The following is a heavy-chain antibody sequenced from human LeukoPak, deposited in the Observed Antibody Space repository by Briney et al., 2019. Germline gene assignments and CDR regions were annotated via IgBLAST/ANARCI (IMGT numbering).Heavy chain of an antibody. V-gene: IGHV1-2*04. D-gene: IGHD6-19*01. CDR1: GYTFTGYY. J-gene: IGHJ4*02. CDR2: INPNSGGT. Sequence: ASVXVSCKASGYTFTGYYIHWVRQAPGQGLEWMGWINPNSGGTNYAQKFQGWVTMTRDTSISTAYMELSRLRSDDTAVYYCVTGIYNGWYYFDSWGQGTLVTVSS. CDR3: VTGIYNGWYYFDS.